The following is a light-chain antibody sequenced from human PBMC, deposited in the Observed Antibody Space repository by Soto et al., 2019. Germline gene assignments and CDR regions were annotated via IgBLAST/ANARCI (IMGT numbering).Light chain of an antibody. CDR1: QSVSSN. Sequence: EIVMTQSPATLSVSPGERATLSCRASQSVSSNLAWYQQKPGQAPRLLIYGASTRATGFPARFSGSGSGTEFTLTISSLQSEDFAVYYCQHYRDWPFTFGQGSKLEIK. J-gene: IGKJ2*01. CDR3: QHYRDWPFT. V-gene: IGKV3-15*01. CDR2: GAS.